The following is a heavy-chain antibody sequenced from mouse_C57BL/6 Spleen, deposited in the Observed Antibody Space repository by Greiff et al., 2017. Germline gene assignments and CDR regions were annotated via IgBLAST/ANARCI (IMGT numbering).Heavy chain of an antibody. CDR3: ARGYYGSRGGY. V-gene: IGHV1-26*01. D-gene: IGHD1-1*01. Sequence: EVQLQQSGPELVKPGASVKISCKASGYTFTDYYMNWVKQSHGKSLEWIGDINPNNGGTSYNQKFKGKATLTVDKSSSTAYMELRSLTSEDSAVYYCARGYYGSRGGYWGQGTTLTVSS. CDR1: GYTFTDYY. CDR2: INPNNGGT. J-gene: IGHJ2*01.